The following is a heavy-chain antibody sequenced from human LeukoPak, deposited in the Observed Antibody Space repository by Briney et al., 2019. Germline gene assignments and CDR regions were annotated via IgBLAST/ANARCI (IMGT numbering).Heavy chain of an antibody. D-gene: IGHD6-19*01. J-gene: IGHJ4*02. CDR3: LGGTGWIFDY. CDR1: GFTSDDYA. V-gene: IGHV3-9*02. CDR2: ISWNSGSI. Sequence: PGRSLRLSCAASGFTSDDYAMHWVRQAPGKGLEWVSGISWNSGSIGYADSVKGRFTISRDNAKNSLYLQMNSLRAEDTAVYYCLGGTGWIFDYWGQGTLVTVSS.